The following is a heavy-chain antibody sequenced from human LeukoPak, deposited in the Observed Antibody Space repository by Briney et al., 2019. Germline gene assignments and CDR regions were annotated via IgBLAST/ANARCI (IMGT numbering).Heavy chain of an antibody. CDR3: ARVTRHDERGYCSGGSCYPQVPDAFDI. D-gene: IGHD2-15*01. V-gene: IGHV3-21*01. CDR1: GFTFSSYS. CDR2: ISSSSSYI. J-gene: IGHJ3*02. Sequence: PGGSLRLSCAASGFTFSSYSMNWVRQAPGKGLEWVSSISSSSSYIYYADSVKGRFTISRDNAKNSLYLQMNSLRAEDTAVYYCARVTRHDERGYCSGGSCYPQVPDAFDIWGQGTMVTVSS.